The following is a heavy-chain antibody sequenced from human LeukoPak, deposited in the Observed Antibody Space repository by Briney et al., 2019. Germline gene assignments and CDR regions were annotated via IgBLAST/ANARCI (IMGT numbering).Heavy chain of an antibody. D-gene: IGHD3-22*01. J-gene: IGHJ4*02. CDR3: ARGSYYYDSSGYYYGDY. Sequence: GGSLRLSCAASGFTFSSYRMNWVRQAPGKGLEWVSYISSSSSTIYYADSVKGRFTTSRDNAKNSLYLQMNSLRAEDTAVYYCARGSYYYDSSGYYYGDYWGQGTLVTVSP. V-gene: IGHV3-48*04. CDR1: GFTFSSYR. CDR2: ISSSSSTI.